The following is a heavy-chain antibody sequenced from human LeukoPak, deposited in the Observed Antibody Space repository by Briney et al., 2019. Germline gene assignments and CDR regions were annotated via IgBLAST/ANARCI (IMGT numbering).Heavy chain of an antibody. V-gene: IGHV3-30-3*01. J-gene: IGHJ4*02. Sequence: GGSLRLSCAASAASGFTFSSYAFHWVRQAPGKGLEWVAVISYDGDNKYYADSVRGRFTISRDNSKSTLFLQMNSLRVEDTAVYYCATEGSVNYYYDISGYYNHWGQGTLVTVSS. CDR2: ISYDGDNK. CDR3: ATEGSVNYYYDISGYYNH. D-gene: IGHD3-22*01. CDR1: GFTFSSYA.